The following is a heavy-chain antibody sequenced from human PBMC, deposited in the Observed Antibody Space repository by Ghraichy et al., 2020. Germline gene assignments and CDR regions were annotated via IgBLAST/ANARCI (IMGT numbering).Heavy chain of an antibody. CDR2: IYYSGST. J-gene: IGHJ4*02. D-gene: IGHD3-3*01. V-gene: IGHV4-59*01. Sequence: SQTLSLTCTVSAGSISSYYWSWIRQPPGKGLEWIGYIYYSGSTNYNPSLKSRVTISVDTSKNQFSLKLSSVTAADTAVYYCARGVVITRTGFDYWGQGTLVTVSS. CDR1: AGSISSYY. CDR3: ARGVVITRTGFDY.